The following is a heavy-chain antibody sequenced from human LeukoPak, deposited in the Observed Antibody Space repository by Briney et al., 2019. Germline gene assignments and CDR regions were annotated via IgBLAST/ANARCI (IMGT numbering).Heavy chain of an antibody. CDR1: GFTFSSYG. J-gene: IGHJ4*02. D-gene: IGHD3-3*01. Sequence: GGSLRLSCAASGFTFSSYGMHWVRQAPGKGLEWVAVISYDGSNKYYADSVKGRFIISRDNSKNTLYLQMNSLRAEDTAVYYCAKERHYDFWSGYSLTTDYWGQGTLVTVSS. CDR2: ISYDGSNK. V-gene: IGHV3-30*18. CDR3: AKERHYDFWSGYSLTTDY.